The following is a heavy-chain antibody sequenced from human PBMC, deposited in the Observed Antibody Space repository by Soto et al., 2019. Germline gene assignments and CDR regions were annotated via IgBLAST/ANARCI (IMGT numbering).Heavy chain of an antibody. V-gene: IGHV4-4*02. D-gene: IGHD5-12*01. Sequence: LETPFPTCAVFGGSISSSYWWSWVRQPPGKGMEWVGENYHNGSTNYNPSLKSRVTISLDKSKRQFSLTLTSVTAADTALYYCARDRDVVAASTPGGVNWFDPWGQGTLVT. CDR2: NYHNGST. J-gene: IGHJ5*02. CDR1: GGSISSSYW. CDR3: ARDRDVVAASTPGGVNWFDP.